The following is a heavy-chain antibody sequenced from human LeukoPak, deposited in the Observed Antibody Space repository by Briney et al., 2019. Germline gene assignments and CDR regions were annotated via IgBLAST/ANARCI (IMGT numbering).Heavy chain of an antibody. Sequence: PSETLSLTCTVSGGSISSGSYYWSWVRQPAGKGLEWIGRIYTSGSTNYNHSLKSRVTISVDTSKNQFSLKLSSVTAADTAVYYCARGFWGYSYGYGIWFDPWGQGTLVTVSS. CDR1: GGSISSGSYY. V-gene: IGHV4-61*02. D-gene: IGHD5-18*01. CDR3: ARGFWGYSYGYGIWFDP. J-gene: IGHJ5*02. CDR2: IYTSGST.